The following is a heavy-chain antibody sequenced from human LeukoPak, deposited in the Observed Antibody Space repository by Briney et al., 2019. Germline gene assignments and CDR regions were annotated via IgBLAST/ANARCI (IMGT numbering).Heavy chain of an antibody. D-gene: IGHD6-19*01. CDR3: AREAVAGTRYFDY. Sequence: SEALSLTCTVSGGSVSGGSYYWSWIRQPPGKGLEWIGYIYYSGSTNYNPSLKSRVTISADTSKNQFSLKLSSVTAADTAVYYCAREAVAGTRYFDYWGQGTLVTVSS. V-gene: IGHV4-61*01. CDR2: IYYSGST. CDR1: GGSVSGGSYY. J-gene: IGHJ4*02.